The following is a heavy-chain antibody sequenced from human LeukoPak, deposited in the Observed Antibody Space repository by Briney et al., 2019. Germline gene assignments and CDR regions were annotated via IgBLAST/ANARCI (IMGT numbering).Heavy chain of an antibody. D-gene: IGHD5-18*01. J-gene: IGHJ5*02. CDR1: GFTLSDYY. CDR2: ISSSGSTI. V-gene: IGHV3-11*04. Sequence: PGGSLRLSCAASGFTLSDYYMSWIRQPRGKGLEWVSYISSSGSTIYYADSVKGRFTISRDNPKHSLYLQMSSLRAEATAVYYCASLYGYGSPNWFDPWGQGTLVTVSS. CDR3: ASLYGYGSPNWFDP.